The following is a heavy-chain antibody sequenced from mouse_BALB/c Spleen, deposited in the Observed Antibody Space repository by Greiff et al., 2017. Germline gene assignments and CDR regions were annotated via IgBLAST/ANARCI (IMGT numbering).Heavy chain of an antibody. D-gene: IGHD2-3*01. Sequence: EVKLVESGGGLVQPGGSLKLSCAASGFTFSSYTMSWVRQTPEKRLEWVAYISNGGGSTYYPDTVKGRFTISRDNAKNTLYLQMSSLKSEDTAMYYCARHGYYGAMDYWGQGTSVTVSS. CDR2: ISNGGGST. V-gene: IGHV5-12-2*01. CDR3: ARHGYYGAMDY. CDR1: GFTFSSYT. J-gene: IGHJ4*01.